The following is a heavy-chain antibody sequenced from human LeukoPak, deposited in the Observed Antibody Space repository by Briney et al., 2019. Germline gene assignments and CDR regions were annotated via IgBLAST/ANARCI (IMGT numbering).Heavy chain of an antibody. D-gene: IGHD1-26*01. CDR3: ARVGGSNAFDI. V-gene: IGHV3-33*01. J-gene: IGHJ3*02. CDR2: IWYDGDNK. CDR1: RFTFSSYV. Sequence: GGSLRLSCAASRFTFSSYVMHWVRQAPGKGLEWVALIWYDGDNKYYSDSVKGRFTISRDNSKNTLYLQMNSLRAEDTAVYYCARVGGSNAFDIWGQGTMVIVSS.